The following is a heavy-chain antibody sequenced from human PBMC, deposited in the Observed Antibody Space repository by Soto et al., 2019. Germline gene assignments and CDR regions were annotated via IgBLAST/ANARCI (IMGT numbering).Heavy chain of an antibody. J-gene: IGHJ4*02. CDR2: ISDSGGST. V-gene: IGHV3-23*01. CDR3: AKALGRDFSDFDS. Sequence: EGSLRLSCEASGFPFSSNAMTWVRQAPGKGLEWVSAISDSGGSTYYADSVAGRFTISRDNSRHTLYLQMNSLRAEDTAIYYCAKALGRDFSDFDSWGQGTQVTVSS. D-gene: IGHD3-10*01. CDR1: GFPFSSNA.